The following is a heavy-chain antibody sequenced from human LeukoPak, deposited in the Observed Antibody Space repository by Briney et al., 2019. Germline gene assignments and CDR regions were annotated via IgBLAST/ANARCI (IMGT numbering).Heavy chain of an antibody. V-gene: IGHV4-34*01. Sequence: KASETLSLTCAVYGGSFSGYYWSWSRQPPGKGLEWIGEINHSGSTNYNPSLKSRVTISVDTSKNQFSLKLSYVTAADTAVYYCARESYYYDSSGYYLRWFDPWGQGTLVTVSS. D-gene: IGHD3-22*01. CDR1: GGSFSGYY. J-gene: IGHJ5*02. CDR2: INHSGST. CDR3: ARESYYYDSSGYYLRWFDP.